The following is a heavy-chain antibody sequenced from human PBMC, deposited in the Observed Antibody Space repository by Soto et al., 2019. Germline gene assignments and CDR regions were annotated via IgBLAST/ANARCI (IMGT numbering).Heavy chain of an antibody. D-gene: IGHD2-21*01. J-gene: IGHJ4*02. V-gene: IGHV4-59*08. Sequence: QVQLQESGPGLVKPSETLSLTCTVSGGSISSYYWSWIRQPPGKGLEWIGYIYYSGSTNYNPSLKSRVTISGDTSKNQFSLKLSSVTAADTAVYYCARLNCGGDCSGSPFDYWGQGTLVTVSS. CDR3: ARLNCGGDCSGSPFDY. CDR1: GGSISSYY. CDR2: IYYSGST.